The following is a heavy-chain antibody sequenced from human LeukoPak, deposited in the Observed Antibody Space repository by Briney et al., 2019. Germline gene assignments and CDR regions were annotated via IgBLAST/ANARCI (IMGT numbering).Heavy chain of an antibody. CDR2: INPNNGDT. V-gene: IGHV1-2*02. CDR3: ASYPRSIPTPPFDY. D-gene: IGHD2-21*01. Sequence: ASVKVSCKASGYAFTAQYMYWVRQAPGQGLEWMGWINPNNGDTKYAQSFLGRVTMTRDTSTTTAYMELSSLGSDDTAVYFCASYPRSIPTPPFDYWGQGTLVTVSS. CDR1: GYAFTAQY. J-gene: IGHJ4*02.